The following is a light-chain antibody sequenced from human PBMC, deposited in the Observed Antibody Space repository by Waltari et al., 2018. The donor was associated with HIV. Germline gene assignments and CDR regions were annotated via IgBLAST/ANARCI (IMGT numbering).Light chain of an antibody. Sequence: DSVMTQSRECLAVSLGERANIDCKASQSVLYRSNNKEYVAWHPQKPGQPPKLLIYWASTRESGVPDRFRGSGSGTDFTLSLSSLLADDVAVYYCQQYYRTPWTFGQGTSVDIK. CDR2: WAS. CDR1: QSVLYRSNNKEY. J-gene: IGKJ1*01. V-gene: IGKV4-1*01. CDR3: QQYYRTPWT.